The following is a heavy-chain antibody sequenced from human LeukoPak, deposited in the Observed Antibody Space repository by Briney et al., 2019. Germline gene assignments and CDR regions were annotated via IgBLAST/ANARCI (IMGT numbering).Heavy chain of an antibody. V-gene: IGHV1-46*01. CDR2: INPSGGST. D-gene: IGHD3-22*01. CDR3: ARAPTYYYDSSGYSPDY. Sequence: ASVKVSCKASGYTFTSYYMHWVRQAPGRGLEWMGIINPSGGSTSYAQKFQGRVTMTRDTSTSTVYMELSSLRSEDTAVYYCARAPTYYYDSSGYSPDYWGQGTLVTVSS. J-gene: IGHJ4*02. CDR1: GYTFTSYY.